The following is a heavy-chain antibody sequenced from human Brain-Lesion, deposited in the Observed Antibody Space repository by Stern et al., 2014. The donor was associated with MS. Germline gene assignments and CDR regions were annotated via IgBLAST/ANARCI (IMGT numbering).Heavy chain of an antibody. CDR3: ARGRVVPGFQYYATDV. CDR1: GGSISSGGYY. CDR2: IFNSGST. J-gene: IGHJ6*02. Sequence: VQLLESGPGLVKPSQTLSLSCTVSGGSISSGGYYWSWIRQPAGKGLEWIGRIFNSGSTSYNPSLKSRVTISIDPSKNQFSLRLNPMTAADTAVYYCARGRVVPGFQYYATDVWGQGTTVIVSS. D-gene: IGHD2-2*01. V-gene: IGHV4-61*02.